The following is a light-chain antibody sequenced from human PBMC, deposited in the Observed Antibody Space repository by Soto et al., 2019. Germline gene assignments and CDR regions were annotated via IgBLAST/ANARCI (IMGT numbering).Light chain of an antibody. CDR3: HQYYDSPLT. V-gene: IGKV4-1*01. CDR1: QTVLYSSNNRDY. Sequence: DIVMTQSPDSLAVSLGERATINCRSSQTVLYSSNNRDYLAWYQQKPGQPPELLIYWASARESGVPDRFSGSGSGTDFALTISSLQAEDVVVYYCHQYYDSPLTFGGGTKVDIK. CDR2: WAS. J-gene: IGKJ4*01.